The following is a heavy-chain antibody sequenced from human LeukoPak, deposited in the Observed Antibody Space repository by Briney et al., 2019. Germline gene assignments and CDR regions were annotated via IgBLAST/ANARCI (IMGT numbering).Heavy chain of an antibody. CDR3: ARGRHYYYYYMEV. V-gene: IGHV4-34*01. J-gene: IGHJ6*03. CDR1: GGSFSGYY. CDR2: INHSGST. Sequence: SETLSLTCAVYGGSFSGYYWSWIRQPPGKGLEWIGEINHSGSTNYNPSLKRRVIISVDTSKNQFSLKLSSVTAPDAAVYYCARGRHYYYYYMEVWGKGTTVTVSS. D-gene: IGHD5-12*01.